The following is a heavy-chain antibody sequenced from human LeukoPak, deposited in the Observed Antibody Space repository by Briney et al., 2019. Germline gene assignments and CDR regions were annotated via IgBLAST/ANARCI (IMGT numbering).Heavy chain of an antibody. CDR3: ARVQYYYDSSGYYRLTYFDY. J-gene: IGHJ4*02. V-gene: IGHV1-18*01. CDR2: ISAYNGNT. Sequence: ASVKVSCKASGYTFTSYGISWVRQAPGQGLEWMGWISAYNGNTNYAQKLQGRVTITADKSTSTAYMELSSLRSEDTAVYYCARVQYYYDSSGYYRLTYFDYWGQGTLVTVSS. D-gene: IGHD3-22*01. CDR1: GYTFTSYG.